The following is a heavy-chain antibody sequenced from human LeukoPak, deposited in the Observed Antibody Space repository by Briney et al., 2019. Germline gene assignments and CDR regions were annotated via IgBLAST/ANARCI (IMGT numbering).Heavy chain of an antibody. CDR1: GGSISSSSYY. D-gene: IGHD3-3*01. Sequence: PSETLSLTCTVSGGSISSSSYYWSWIRQPPGKGLEWIGYIYYSGSTNYNPSLKSRVTISVDTSKNQFSLKLSSVTAADTAVYYCARVRSITIFGVVIYYGMDVWGQGTTVTVSS. CDR2: IYYSGST. J-gene: IGHJ6*02. V-gene: IGHV4-61*01. CDR3: ARVRSITIFGVVIYYGMDV.